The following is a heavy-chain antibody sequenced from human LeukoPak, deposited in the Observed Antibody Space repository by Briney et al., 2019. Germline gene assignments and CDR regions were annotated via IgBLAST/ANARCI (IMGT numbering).Heavy chain of an antibody. Sequence: GGSLRLSCAASGFTFSSYWMSWVRQAPGEGLEWVANIKQDGSEKYYVDSVKGRFTISRDNAKNSLYLQMNSLRAEDTAVYYCARDGDYGDYYYGMDVWGQGTTVTVSS. CDR3: ARDGDYGDYYYGMDV. J-gene: IGHJ6*02. CDR2: IKQDGSEK. D-gene: IGHD4-17*01. V-gene: IGHV3-7*03. CDR1: GFTFSSYW.